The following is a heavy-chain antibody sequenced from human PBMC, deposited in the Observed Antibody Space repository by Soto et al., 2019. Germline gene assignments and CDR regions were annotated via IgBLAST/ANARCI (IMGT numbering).Heavy chain of an antibody. J-gene: IGHJ6*02. CDR1: GFTFSSYW. CDR3: AREQRIADILYYYYYGMDV. Sequence: GGSLRLSCAASGFTFSSYWMHWVRQAPGKGLVWVSRINSDGSSTSYADSVKGRFTISRDNAKNTLYLQMNSLRAEDTAVYYCAREQRIADILYYYYYGMDVWGQGTTVTVSS. V-gene: IGHV3-74*01. CDR2: INSDGSST. D-gene: IGHD3-9*01.